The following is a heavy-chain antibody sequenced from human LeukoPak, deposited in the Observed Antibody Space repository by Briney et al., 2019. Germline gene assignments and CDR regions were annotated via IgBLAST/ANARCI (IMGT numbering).Heavy chain of an antibody. D-gene: IGHD2-2*01. CDR1: GYTFTGYH. V-gene: IGHV1-2*06. CDR2: INPNTGGT. J-gene: IGHJ4*02. CDR3: ARDYCSSTSCLFDY. Sequence: GASVKVSCKASGYTFTGYHMHWVRQAPGQGLERMGRINPNTGGTDYAQKFQGRVTMTRDTSISTAYMDPSRLRFDDTAVYYCARDYCSSTSCLFDYWGQGTLVTVSS.